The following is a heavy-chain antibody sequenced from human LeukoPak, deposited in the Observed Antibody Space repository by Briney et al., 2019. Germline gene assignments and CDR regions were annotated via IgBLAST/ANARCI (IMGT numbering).Heavy chain of an antibody. J-gene: IGHJ4*02. D-gene: IGHD1-26*01. V-gene: IGHV3-64*01. Sequence: PGGSLRLSCAASGFTFSSYAMHWVRQAPGKGLEYVSAISSNGGSTYYANSVKGRFTISRDNSKNTLYLQMGSLRAEDKAVYYCARDREGATDYWGQGTLVTVSS. CDR2: ISSNGGST. CDR3: ARDREGATDY. CDR1: GFTFSSYA.